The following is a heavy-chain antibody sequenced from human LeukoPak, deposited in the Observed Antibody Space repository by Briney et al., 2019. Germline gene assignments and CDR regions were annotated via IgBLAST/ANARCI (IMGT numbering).Heavy chain of an antibody. Sequence: PSETLSLTCTVSGGSISSSSYYWGWIRQPPGKGLEWIGSIYYSGSTYYNPSLKSRVTISVDTSKNQFSLKLSSVTAADTAVYYCARRSRGYYYDSSGPRRGAFDIWGQGTMVTVSS. CDR1: GGSISSSSYY. V-gene: IGHV4-39*01. CDR3: ARRSRGYYYDSSGPRRGAFDI. J-gene: IGHJ3*02. D-gene: IGHD3-22*01. CDR2: IYYSGST.